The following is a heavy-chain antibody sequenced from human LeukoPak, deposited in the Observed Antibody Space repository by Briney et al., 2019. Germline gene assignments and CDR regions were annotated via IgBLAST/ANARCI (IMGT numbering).Heavy chain of an antibody. J-gene: IGHJ4*02. CDR1: GFTFSNAW. D-gene: IGHD2-2*01. Sequence: PGGSLRLSCAASGFTFSNAWMNWVRQAPGKGLEWVGRIKSKTDGGTTDYAAPVKGRFTISRDDSKNTLCLQMNSLKTEDTAVYYCTTDPIYCSSTSCPIDYWGQGTLVTVSS. CDR2: IKSKTDGGTT. CDR3: TTDPIYCSSTSCPIDY. V-gene: IGHV3-15*07.